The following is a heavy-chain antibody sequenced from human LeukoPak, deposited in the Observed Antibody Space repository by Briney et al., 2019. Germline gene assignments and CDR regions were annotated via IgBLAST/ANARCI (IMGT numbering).Heavy chain of an antibody. D-gene: IGHD2-2*01. CDR2: IKQDGSEK. CDR1: GFTFSSYW. J-gene: IGHJ4*02. Sequence: GGSLGLSCAASGFTFSSYWMSWVRQAPGKGLEWVANIKQDGSEKYYVDSVKGRFTISRDNAKNSLYLQMNSLRAEDTAVYYCARGKKYQLLMTFDYWGQGTLVTVSS. CDR3: ARGKKYQLLMTFDY. V-gene: IGHV3-7*03.